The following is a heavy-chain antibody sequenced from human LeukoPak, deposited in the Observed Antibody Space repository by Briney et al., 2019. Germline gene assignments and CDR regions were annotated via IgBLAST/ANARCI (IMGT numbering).Heavy chain of an antibody. V-gene: IGHV3-7*03. CDR2: IKQDGSEK. Sequence: GGSLRLSCAASGFTFSSYWMSWVRQAPGKGLEWVANIKQDGSEKYYVDSVKGRFTISRDNAKNSLYLQMNSLRAEDTAVYYCARVNYSSSWDVPGYYYGMDVWGKGTTVTVSS. J-gene: IGHJ6*04. CDR1: GFTFSSYW. D-gene: IGHD6-13*01. CDR3: ARVNYSSSWDVPGYYYGMDV.